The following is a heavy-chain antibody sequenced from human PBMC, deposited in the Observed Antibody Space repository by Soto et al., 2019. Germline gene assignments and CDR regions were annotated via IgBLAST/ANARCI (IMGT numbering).Heavy chain of an antibody. CDR2: IGNEGDYI. J-gene: IGHJ3*02. CDR1: GFTFSNYA. CDR3: ARGDYYDTSGPFSEAFDI. Sequence: GGSLRLSCAASGFTFSNYAMSWVRQAPGKGLEWVSSIGNEGDYIYHADSVKGRFTISRDNAKKSLYLQMNSLRAEDTAVYYCARGDYYDTSGPFSEAFDIWGQGTMVTVSS. D-gene: IGHD3-22*01. V-gene: IGHV3-21*01.